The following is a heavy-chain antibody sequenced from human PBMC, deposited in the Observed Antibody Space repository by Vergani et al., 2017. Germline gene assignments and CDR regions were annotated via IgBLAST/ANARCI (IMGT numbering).Heavy chain of an antibody. CDR1: GGTFSSYA. CDR2: ISYDGSNK. D-gene: IGHD2-2*01. CDR3: ERDQRGYCSSTSCRYDAFDI. J-gene: IGHJ3*02. V-gene: IGHV3-30-3*01. Sequence: QVQLVQSGAEVKKPGSSVKVSCKASGGTFSSYAMHWVRQAPGKGLEWVAVISYDGSNKYYADSVKGRFTISRDNSKNTMYLQMNSLRAEDTAVYYWERDQRGYCSSTSCRYDAFDIWGQGTMVTVSS.